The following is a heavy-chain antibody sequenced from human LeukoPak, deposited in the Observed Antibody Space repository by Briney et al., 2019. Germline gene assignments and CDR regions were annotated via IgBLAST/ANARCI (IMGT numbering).Heavy chain of an antibody. CDR3: ARAVVTANCFDY. Sequence: GESLKISWKGSGYNFTSYWIGWVRQMPGKGLEWMVIIYPGNSDTIYSPSFQGQVTISADNPISTAYLQWSSLKDSETAIYYCARAVVTANCFDYWGQGTLVTVSS. D-gene: IGHD2-21*02. CDR2: IYPGNSDT. J-gene: IGHJ4*02. V-gene: IGHV5-51*04. CDR1: GYNFTSYW.